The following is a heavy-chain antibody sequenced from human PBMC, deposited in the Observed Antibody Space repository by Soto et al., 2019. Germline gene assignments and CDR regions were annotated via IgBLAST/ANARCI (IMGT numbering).Heavy chain of an antibody. V-gene: IGHV4-59*01. D-gene: IGHD5-18*01. Sequence: PSETLSLTCIVSGDSIRHYYWSWIRQSPGKGLEFLGYIFYTGKTTYNSSLKSRVAMSVDTSRNQFALKLRSVTAADTATYYCARLKRGYSYGSIIDFWGRGTLVTVS. CDR2: IFYTGKT. J-gene: IGHJ4*01. CDR3: ARLKRGYSYGSIIDF. CDR1: GDSIRHYY.